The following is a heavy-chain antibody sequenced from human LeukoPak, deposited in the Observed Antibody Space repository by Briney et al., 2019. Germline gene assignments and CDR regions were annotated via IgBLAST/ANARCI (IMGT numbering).Heavy chain of an antibody. CDR2: IYSGGTT. CDR1: GFNVSSNY. CDR3: AREGNYYDMDV. V-gene: IGHV3-53*01. Sequence: GGSLRLSCAASGFNVSSNYMSWVRQAPGKGLEWVSVIYSGGTTYYADSVKGRFTISRDNSKNTLYLQMNSLRAEDTAVYYCAREGNYYDMDVWGQGTTVTVSS. J-gene: IGHJ6*02.